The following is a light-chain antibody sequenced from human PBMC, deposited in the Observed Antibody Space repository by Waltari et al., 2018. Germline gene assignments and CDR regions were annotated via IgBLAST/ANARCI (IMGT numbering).Light chain of an antibody. CDR2: AVS. J-gene: IGKJ4*01. CDR1: QSVSSRY. V-gene: IGKV3-20*01. CDR3: QQYDDLGVT. Sequence: DIVLTQSRSTLSLSPGERAILSCRASQSVSSRYLAWYQQKPGQAPRLLMFAVSSKATGIPDRVSGSGSGTDFTLTINRQEPEDFAVYYSQQYDDLGVTFGGGTKVEIK.